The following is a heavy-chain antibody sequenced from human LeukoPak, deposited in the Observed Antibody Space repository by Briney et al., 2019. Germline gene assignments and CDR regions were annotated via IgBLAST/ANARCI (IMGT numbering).Heavy chain of an antibody. J-gene: IGHJ4*02. Sequence: GASVKVSCNASGSAFSNYGISWGRLAPGPGHGLKGLISGYNANTNYAQKLQGSLTMTTDTSTSTAYTKQRSLRSDDTAVYYCARDANISSDVIHSPRGDYWGQGTLVTVSS. CDR2: ISGYNANT. CDR3: ARDANISSDVIHSPRGDY. D-gene: IGHD3-16*02. CDR1: GSAFSNYG. V-gene: IGHV1-18*01.